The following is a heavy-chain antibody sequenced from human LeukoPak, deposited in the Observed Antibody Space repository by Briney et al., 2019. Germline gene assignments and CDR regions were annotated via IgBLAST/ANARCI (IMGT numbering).Heavy chain of an antibody. CDR1: GDSISSNGAA. D-gene: IGHD6-13*01. CDR3: ARDPGSWYRYFDP. J-gene: IGHJ4*02. V-gene: IGHV6-1*01. Sequence: SQTLSLTCAISGDSISSNGAAWNWIRQSPARGLEWLGRTYYRSKWYSDYAISVKSRITFHADTSQNQISLQVSSVTPEDTGVYYCARDPGSWYRYFDPWGQGTLVTVSS. CDR2: TYYRSKWYS.